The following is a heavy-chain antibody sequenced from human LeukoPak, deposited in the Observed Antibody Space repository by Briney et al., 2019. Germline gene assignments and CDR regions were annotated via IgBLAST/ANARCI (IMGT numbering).Heavy chain of an antibody. J-gene: IGHJ4*02. D-gene: IGHD2-8*01. Sequence: GGSLRLSCAASGFTFRSHAMSWVRQAPGKGLEWVANMNQDGSEQYYVDSVKGRFTISRDNGKKSLYLQMNSLRAEDTAVYYCSRGQGCAYWGQGTLVTVSS. CDR1: GFTFRSHA. CDR3: SRGQGCAY. V-gene: IGHV3-7*04. CDR2: MNQDGSEQ.